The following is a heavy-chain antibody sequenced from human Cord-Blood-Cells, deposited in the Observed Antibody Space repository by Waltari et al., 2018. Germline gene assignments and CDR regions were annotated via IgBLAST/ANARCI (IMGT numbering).Heavy chain of an antibody. J-gene: IGHJ4*02. CDR3: ARREDYFDY. D-gene: IGHD3-10*01. CDR2: INHSGST. Sequence: QVQLQQWGAGLLKPSEHLSLTCAVYGGPFSGYYWSWIRQPPGKGLEWIGEINHSGSTNYNPSLKSRVTISVDTSKNQFSLKLSSVTAADTAVYYCARREDYFDYWGQGTLVTVSS. CDR1: GGPFSGYY. V-gene: IGHV4-34*01.